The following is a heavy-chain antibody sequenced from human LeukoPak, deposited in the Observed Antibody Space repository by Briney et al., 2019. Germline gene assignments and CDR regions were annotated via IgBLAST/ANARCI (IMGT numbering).Heavy chain of an antibody. V-gene: IGHV3-72*01. D-gene: IGHD3-22*01. CDR1: GLSFSDYY. Sequence: PGGSLRLFCEVSGLSFSDYYIDWVRQAPGRGLEWVGRTRNKAKGHTTEYAASLEGRFTISRDGSKNSAYLQMNSLKIEDTAVYYCTRVGYYDRNGDSIDALDIWGQGTWVTVSS. CDR3: TRVGYYDRNGDSIDALDI. CDR2: TRNKAKGHTT. J-gene: IGHJ3*02.